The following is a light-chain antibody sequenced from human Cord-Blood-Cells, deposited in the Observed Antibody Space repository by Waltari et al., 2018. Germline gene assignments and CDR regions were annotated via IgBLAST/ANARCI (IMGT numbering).Light chain of an antibody. V-gene: IGLV1-47*01. CDR1: SSNIGRNS. Sequence: QSVLTQPPSASGTPGQRLTIPCSGSSSNIGRNSVYWYQQLPGTAPKLLIYRNNPRPSGVPDRFSGSKSGTAASLAISGLRSEDEADYYCAAWDDSLSGVVFGGGTKLTVL. CDR2: RNN. J-gene: IGLJ2*01. CDR3: AAWDDSLSGVV.